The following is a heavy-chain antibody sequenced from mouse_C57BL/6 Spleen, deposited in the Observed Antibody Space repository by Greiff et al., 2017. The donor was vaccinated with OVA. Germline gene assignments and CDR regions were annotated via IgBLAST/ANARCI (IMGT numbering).Heavy chain of an antibody. CDR2: IYPGDGDT. V-gene: IGHV1-80*01. CDR3: ARRGGSSSAWFAY. J-gene: IGHJ3*01. D-gene: IGHD1-1*01. Sequence: QVQLKQSGAELVKPGASVKISCKASGYAFSSYWMNWVKQRPGKGLEWIGQIYPGDGDTNYNGKFKGKATLTADKSSSTAYMQLSSLTSEDSAVYFCARRGGSSSAWFAYWGQGTLVTVSA. CDR1: GYAFSSYW.